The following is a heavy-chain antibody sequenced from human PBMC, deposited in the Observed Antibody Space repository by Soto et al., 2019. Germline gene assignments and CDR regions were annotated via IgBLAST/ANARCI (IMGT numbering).Heavy chain of an antibody. Sequence: SETLSLTCTVSGGSISSGDYYWSWIRQPPGKGLEWIGYISYSGSAYYNPSLKSRVTISVDTSKDQFSLKLSSVTAADTAVYYCARGSLLRYFDWLKIDAFDIWGQGTMVTVSS. V-gene: IGHV4-30-4*01. CDR1: GGSISSGDYY. CDR2: ISYSGSA. CDR3: ARGSLLRYFDWLKIDAFDI. J-gene: IGHJ3*02. D-gene: IGHD3-9*01.